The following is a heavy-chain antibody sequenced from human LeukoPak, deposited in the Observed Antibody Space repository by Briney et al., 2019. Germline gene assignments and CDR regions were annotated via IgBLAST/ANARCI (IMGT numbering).Heavy chain of an antibody. CDR1: GFTFSGFA. CDR2: INSDGSST. J-gene: IGHJ6*02. Sequence: GGSLRLSCAASGFTFSGFAMSWVRQTPGKGLVWVSRINSDGSSTSYADSVKGRFTISRDNAKNTLYLQMNSLRVEDTAVYYCARRGTVIGTTPGMDVWGQGTTVTV. V-gene: IGHV3-74*01. CDR3: ARRGTVIGTTPGMDV. D-gene: IGHD1-20*01.